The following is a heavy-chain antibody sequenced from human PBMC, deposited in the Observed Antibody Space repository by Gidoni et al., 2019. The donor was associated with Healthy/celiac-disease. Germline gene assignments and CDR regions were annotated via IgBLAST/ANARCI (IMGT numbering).Heavy chain of an antibody. D-gene: IGHD3-16*02. CDR2: IWYDGSNK. CDR1: GFPFSRYG. Sequence: QVQLVESGGGVVQPGRSLRLSCAASGFPFSRYGMHWVRQAPGKGLEWVAVIWYDGSNKYYADSVKGRFTISRDNSKNTLYLQMNSLRAEDTAVYYCARDLGVIECYFDYWGQGTLVTVSS. J-gene: IGHJ4*02. V-gene: IGHV3-33*01. CDR3: ARDLGVIECYFDY.